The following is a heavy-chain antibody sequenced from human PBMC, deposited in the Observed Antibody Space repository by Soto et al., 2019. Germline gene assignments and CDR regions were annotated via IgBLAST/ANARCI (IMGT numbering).Heavy chain of an antibody. CDR3: ARRRPLRGYSSSWYGAFDI. V-gene: IGHV4-34*01. CDR2: INHSGST. CDR1: GGSFSGYY. J-gene: IGHJ3*02. D-gene: IGHD6-13*01. Sequence: SETLSLTCAVYGGSFSGYYWSWIRQPPGKGLEWIGEINHSGSTNYNPSLKSRVTIAVDTSKNQFSLKLSSVTAADTAVYYCARRRPLRGYSSSWYGAFDIWGQGTMVTVSS.